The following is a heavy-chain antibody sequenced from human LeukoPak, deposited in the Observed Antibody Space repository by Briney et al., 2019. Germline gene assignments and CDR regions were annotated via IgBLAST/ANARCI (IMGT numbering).Heavy chain of an antibody. Sequence: SETLSLTCAVYGGSFSGYYWTWIRQPPGKGLEWIGEINHSGSTNYNRSLKNRVSISVDTSKNQFSLKLSSVTAADTAVYYCAREGGGSYYYADYYYMDVWGKGTTVTISS. V-gene: IGHV4-34*01. CDR3: AREGGGSYYYADYYYMDV. CDR1: GGSFSGYY. J-gene: IGHJ6*03. D-gene: IGHD1-26*01. CDR2: INHSGST.